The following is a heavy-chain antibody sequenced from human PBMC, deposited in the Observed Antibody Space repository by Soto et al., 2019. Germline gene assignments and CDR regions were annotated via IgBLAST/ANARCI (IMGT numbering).Heavy chain of an antibody. CDR3: ARHTTTLSNPIYGDY. CDR2: IYSGGST. J-gene: IGHJ4*02. Sequence: SLRLSCAASGFTVSSNYMSWVRQAPGKGLEWVSVIYSGGSTYYADSVKGRFTISRDNSKNTLYLQMNSLRAEDTAMYYCARHTTTLSNPIYGDYWGQGTLVTVSS. V-gene: IGHV3-53*01. CDR1: GFTVSSNY. D-gene: IGHD4-4*01.